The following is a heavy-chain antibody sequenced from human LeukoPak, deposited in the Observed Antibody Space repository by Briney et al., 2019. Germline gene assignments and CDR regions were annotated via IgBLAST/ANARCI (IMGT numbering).Heavy chain of an antibody. Sequence: SETLSLTCTVSGGSISSGSYYWCWIRQPAGKGLEWIGRIYTSGSTNYNPSLKSRVTISVDTSKNQFSLKLSSVTAADTAVYYCARDQGGYCSGGSCYLNWFDPWGQGTLVTVSS. CDR2: IYTSGST. V-gene: IGHV4-61*02. J-gene: IGHJ5*02. CDR1: GGSISSGSYY. CDR3: ARDQGGYCSGGSCYLNWFDP. D-gene: IGHD2-15*01.